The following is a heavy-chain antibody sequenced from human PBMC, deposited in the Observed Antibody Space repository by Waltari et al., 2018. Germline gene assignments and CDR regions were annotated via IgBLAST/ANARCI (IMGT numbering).Heavy chain of an antibody. V-gene: IGHV3-49*04. J-gene: IGHJ4*02. Sequence: EVQLVESGGGLVQPGGSLRVSCAASGFTFSDYYIHWVRQAPGKGPEWVGFIRNKANGGTPEYAASVKGRFTISRDDYKSIASLQMNSLKTEDTAVYYCTRSIYSGNWNLFDYWGQGVLVTVSS. CDR2: IRNKANGGTP. D-gene: IGHD6-13*01. CDR1: GFTFSDYY. CDR3: TRSIYSGNWNLFDY.